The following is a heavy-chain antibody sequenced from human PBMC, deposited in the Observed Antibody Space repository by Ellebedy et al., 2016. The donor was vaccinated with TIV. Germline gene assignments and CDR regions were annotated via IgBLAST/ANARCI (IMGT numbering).Heavy chain of an antibody. D-gene: IGHD3-9*01. J-gene: IGHJ4*02. CDR3: ARDDILTGYPEY. CDR1: GGSFSGYY. V-gene: IGHV4-34*01. CDR2: INHSGST. Sequence: SETLSLXCAVYGGSFSGYYWSWIRQPPGKGLEWIGEINHSGSTNYNPSLKSRVTISVDTSKNQFSLKLSSVTAADTAVYYCARDDILTGYPEYWGQGTLVTVSS.